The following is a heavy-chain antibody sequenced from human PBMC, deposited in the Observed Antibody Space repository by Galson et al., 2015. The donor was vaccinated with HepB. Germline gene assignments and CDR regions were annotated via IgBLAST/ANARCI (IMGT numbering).Heavy chain of an antibody. Sequence: SVKVSCKASGYTFTSYAMHWVRQAPGQRLEWMGWINAGNGNTKYSQKFQGRVTITRDTSASTAYMELSNLRSEDTAVYYCARAGGRIAVDYWGQGTLVTVSS. D-gene: IGHD6-13*01. CDR3: ARAGGRIAVDY. J-gene: IGHJ4*02. CDR1: GYTFTSYA. V-gene: IGHV1-3*01. CDR2: INAGNGNT.